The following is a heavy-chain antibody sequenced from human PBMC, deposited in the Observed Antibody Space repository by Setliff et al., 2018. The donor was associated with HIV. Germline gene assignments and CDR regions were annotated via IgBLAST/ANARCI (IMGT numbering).Heavy chain of an antibody. CDR2: FDPEDGET. V-gene: IGHV1-24*01. Sequence: GASVKVSCKISGYTLTELSIHWVRQAPGKGLEWMANFDPEDGETFYAQKFQGRLTMTEDTSTDTAYMELNSLRSEDTAVYYCARQKASEYSSSFWFDPWGQGTLVTVSS. D-gene: IGHD6-6*01. CDR3: ARQKASEYSSSFWFDP. CDR1: GYTLTELS. J-gene: IGHJ5*02.